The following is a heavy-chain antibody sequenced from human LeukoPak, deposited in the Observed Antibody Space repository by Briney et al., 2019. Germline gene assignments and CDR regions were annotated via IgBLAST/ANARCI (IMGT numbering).Heavy chain of an antibody. CDR2: ISGSGGST. CDR3: AKDGEIETGPPFNWFDP. J-gene: IGHJ5*02. V-gene: IGHV3-23*01. CDR1: GFTFSSYA. D-gene: IGHD3-9*01. Sequence: QPGGSLRLSCAASGFTFSSYAMSWVRQAPGKGLEWVSAISGSGGSTYYADSVKGRFTISRDNSKNTLYLQMNSLRAEDTAVYYCAKDGEIETGPPFNWFDPWGQGTLVTVSS.